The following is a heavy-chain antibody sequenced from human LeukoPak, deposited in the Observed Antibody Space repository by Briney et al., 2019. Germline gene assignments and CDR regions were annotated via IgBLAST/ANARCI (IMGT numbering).Heavy chain of an antibody. CDR3: VKGSGSGWYGWFAP. V-gene: IGHV3-23*01. D-gene: IGHD6-19*01. Sequence: GESLRLSCAASGFTFSNYAMYWVRQAAGKGLEWVSSIDASGGATYYTDSVKGRFTISRDNSKNTFYLQMNSLRAEDTAVYSCVKGSGSGWYGWFAPWGQGTRVTVSS. J-gene: IGHJ5*02. CDR1: GFTFSNYA. CDR2: IDASGGAT.